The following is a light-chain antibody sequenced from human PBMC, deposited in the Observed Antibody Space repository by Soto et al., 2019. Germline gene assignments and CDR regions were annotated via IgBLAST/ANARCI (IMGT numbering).Light chain of an antibody. Sequence: QSVLTQPASVSGSPGQSITISCTGTSSDFGSYNLVSWYQQHPGKAPKLIIYEGSKRPSGVSNRFSGSKSGNTASLTISGLQAEDEADYYCCSYAGGGTFYVFGTGTKVTVL. J-gene: IGLJ1*01. CDR2: EGS. CDR3: CSYAGGGTFYV. CDR1: SSDFGSYNL. V-gene: IGLV2-23*03.